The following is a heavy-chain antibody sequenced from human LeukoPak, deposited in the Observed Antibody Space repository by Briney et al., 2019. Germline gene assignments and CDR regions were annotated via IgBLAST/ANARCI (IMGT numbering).Heavy chain of an antibody. CDR2: ISSDGSNT. CDR1: GFTFSSYW. CDR3: AKRGDGGAWYDY. Sequence: GGSLRLSCAVSGFTFSSYWMDWVRQAPGKGLVWVSRISSDGSNTAYADSVKGRFTISRDNAKNTLYLQMSSLRAEDTAGYYCAKRGDGGAWYDYWGQGTLVIVSS. D-gene: IGHD6-19*01. J-gene: IGHJ4*02. V-gene: IGHV3-74*01.